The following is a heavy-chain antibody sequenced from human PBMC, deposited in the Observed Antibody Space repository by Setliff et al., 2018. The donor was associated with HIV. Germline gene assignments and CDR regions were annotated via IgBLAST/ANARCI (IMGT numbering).Heavy chain of an antibody. CDR2: IKEDGSEK. CDR3: ARDLAY. CDR1: GFTFSNFW. J-gene: IGHJ4*02. V-gene: IGHV3-7*03. Sequence: HPGGSLRLSCATSGFTFSNFWMTWVRQAPGKGLEWVANIKEDGSEKYYVDSVKGRSTISRDNAQNSLYLQMSSLKVEDTAVYYCARDLAYWGQGTLVTVSS.